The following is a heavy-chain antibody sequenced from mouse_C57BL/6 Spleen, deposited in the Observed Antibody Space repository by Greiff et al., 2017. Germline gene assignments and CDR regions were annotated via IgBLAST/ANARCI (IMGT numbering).Heavy chain of an antibody. CDR1: GYAFTNYL. CDR3: AREYDDGFFDY. CDR2: INPGSGGT. D-gene: IGHD2-3*01. V-gene: IGHV1-54*01. J-gene: IGHJ2*01. Sequence: VQLQQSGAELVRPGTSVKVSCKASGYAFTNYLIEWVKQRPGQGLEWIGVINPGSGGTNYNEKFKGKATLTADKSSSPAYMQLSSLTSEDSAVYFCAREYDDGFFDYWGQGTTLTVSS.